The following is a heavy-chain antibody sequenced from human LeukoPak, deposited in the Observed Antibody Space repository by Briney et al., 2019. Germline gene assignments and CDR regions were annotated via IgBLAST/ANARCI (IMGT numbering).Heavy chain of an antibody. V-gene: IGHV4-59*01. D-gene: IGHD6-13*01. CDR1: GGSISNYH. Sequence: SETLSLTCTVSGGSISNYHWVWLRQPPGKGLEWIGYIYYSGSTNYNPSLKSRVTISVDTSKNQFSLKLSSVTAADTAVYYCARDGSPAGMGSGDVFDIGGQGTMVTVSS. CDR2: IYYSGST. CDR3: ARDGSPAGMGSGDVFDI. J-gene: IGHJ3*02.